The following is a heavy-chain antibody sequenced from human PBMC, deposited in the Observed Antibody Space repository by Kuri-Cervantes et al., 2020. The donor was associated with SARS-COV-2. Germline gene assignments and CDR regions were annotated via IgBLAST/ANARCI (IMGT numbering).Heavy chain of an antibody. CDR3: ARSGSRGDYYYGMDV. J-gene: IGHJ6*02. Sequence: SVKVSCKASGGTFSSYAISWVRQAPGQELEWMGGIIPIFGIANYAQKLQGRVTMTTDTSTSTAYMELRSLRSDDTAVYYCARSGSRGDYYYGMDVWGQGTTVTVSS. V-gene: IGHV1-69*10. D-gene: IGHD1-26*01. CDR1: GGTFSSYA. CDR2: IIPIFGIA.